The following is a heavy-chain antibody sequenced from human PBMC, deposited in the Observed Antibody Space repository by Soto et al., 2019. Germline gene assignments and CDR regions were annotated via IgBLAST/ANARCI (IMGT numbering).Heavy chain of an antibody. V-gene: IGHV3-48*02. CDR1: GFTFSSYS. Sequence: LRLSCAASGFTFSSYSMNWVRQAPGKGLEWVSYISSSSSTIYYADSVKGRFTISRDNAKNSLYLQMNSLRDEDTAVYYCARDRSYYGSGTSWFFEYWGQGTLVTVS. J-gene: IGHJ4*02. CDR3: ARDRSYYGSGTSWFFEY. CDR2: ISSSSSTI. D-gene: IGHD3-10*01.